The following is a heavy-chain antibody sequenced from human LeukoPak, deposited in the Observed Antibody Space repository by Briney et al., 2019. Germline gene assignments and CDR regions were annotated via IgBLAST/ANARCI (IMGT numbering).Heavy chain of an antibody. V-gene: IGHV3-30*14. J-gene: IGHJ4*02. CDR2: ISYDGSEI. D-gene: IGHD3-16*02. CDR1: GFIFSNHA. CDR3: ARGAVAGLRLGELSPTKYYFDY. Sequence: PGGSLRLSCAASGFIFSNHAMDWVRQTPGKGLEWVAVISYDGSEIYYADSVKGRFTISRDNSKNPLYLQMNSLRAEDTAVYYCARGAVAGLRLGELSPTKYYFDYWGQGTLVTVSS.